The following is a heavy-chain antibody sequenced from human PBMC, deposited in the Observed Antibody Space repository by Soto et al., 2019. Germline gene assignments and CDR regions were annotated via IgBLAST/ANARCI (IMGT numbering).Heavy chain of an antibody. V-gene: IGHV4-59*01. Sequence: SETLSLTCTVSGGSISSYYWSWIRQPPGKGLEWIGYIYYSGSTNYNPSLKSRVTISVDTSKNQFSLKLSSVTAADTAVYYCAREDYGDYPTYWYFDLWGRGTLVTVSS. J-gene: IGHJ2*01. CDR1: GGSISSYY. D-gene: IGHD4-17*01. CDR3: AREDYGDYPTYWYFDL. CDR2: IYYSGST.